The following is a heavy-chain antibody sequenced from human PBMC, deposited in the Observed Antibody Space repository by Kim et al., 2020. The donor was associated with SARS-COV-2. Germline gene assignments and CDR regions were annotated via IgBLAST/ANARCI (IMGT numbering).Heavy chain of an antibody. V-gene: IGHV3-30*02. Sequence: VKGRLTISRDNSKNTLYLQMNSLRAEDTAVYYCAKTTVTNPGYYGMDVWGQGTTVTVSS. CDR3: AKTTVTNPGYYGMDV. D-gene: IGHD4-4*01. J-gene: IGHJ6*02.